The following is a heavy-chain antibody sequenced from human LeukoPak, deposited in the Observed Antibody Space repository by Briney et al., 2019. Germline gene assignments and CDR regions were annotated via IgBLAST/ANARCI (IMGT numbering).Heavy chain of an antibody. V-gene: IGHV3-48*01. CDR3: ARGTGTTTGYFDY. J-gene: IGHJ4*02. D-gene: IGHD1-7*01. CDR1: GFTFSSYS. CDR2: ITSSSSTI. Sequence: PGGSLRLSCAASGFTFSSYSMNWVRQAPGKGLEWVSYITSSSSTIYYADSVKGRFTISRDNAKNSLYLQMNSLRAEDTAVYYCARGTGTTTGYFDYWGQGTLVTVSS.